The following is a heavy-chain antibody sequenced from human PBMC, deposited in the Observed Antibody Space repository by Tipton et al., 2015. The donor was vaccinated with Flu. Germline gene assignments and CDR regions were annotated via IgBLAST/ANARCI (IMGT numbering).Heavy chain of an antibody. CDR3: ARVRRYAPCQYIDY. J-gene: IGHJ4*02. D-gene: IGHD2-2*01. Sequence: QLVQSGGGVVQPGKSLTLSCTTSGFTFSNYGMHRVRQAPGKGLEWMAVISSDGVNQYYADSVKGRFIISRDDSKDMLYLQMSSLRVDDTAVYFCARVRRYAPCQYIDYWGRGTLVTVS. CDR1: GFTFSNYG. CDR2: ISSDGVNQ. V-gene: IGHV3-33*01.